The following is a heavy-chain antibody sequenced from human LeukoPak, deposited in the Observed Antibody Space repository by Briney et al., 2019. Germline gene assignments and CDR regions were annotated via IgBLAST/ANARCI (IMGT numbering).Heavy chain of an antibody. Sequence: GGSLRLSCAASGFTFDDYGMSWLRQAPGKGLEWVSGINWNGGSTGYADSVKGRFTISRDNAKNSLYLQMNSLRAEDTALYYCASFGSNYDILTGDYWGQETLVTVSS. CDR2: INWNGGST. CDR1: GFTFDDYG. J-gene: IGHJ4*02. D-gene: IGHD3-9*01. CDR3: ASFGSNYDILTGDY. V-gene: IGHV3-20*04.